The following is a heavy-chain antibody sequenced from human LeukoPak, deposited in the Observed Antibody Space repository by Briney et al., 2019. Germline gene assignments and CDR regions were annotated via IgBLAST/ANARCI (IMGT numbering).Heavy chain of an antibody. V-gene: IGHV4-4*07. J-gene: IGHJ4*02. D-gene: IGHD4-17*01. CDR3: ARGTYGDSLLSLDY. CDR1: GGSISSYY. Sequence: SETLFLTCTVSGGSISSYYWSWIRQPAGKGLEWIGRIYTSGSTNYNPSLKSRVTMSVDTSKNQFSLKLSSVTAADTAVYYCARGTYGDSLLSLDYWGQGTPVTVSS. CDR2: IYTSGST.